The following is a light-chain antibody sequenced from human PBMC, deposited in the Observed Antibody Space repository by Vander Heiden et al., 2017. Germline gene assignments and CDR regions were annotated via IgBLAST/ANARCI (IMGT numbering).Light chain of an antibody. Sequence: QSVLTQPPSASVTPGQRVTISCSGSSPNIGSTPVNWYQQRTGTAPKLLVYSNNQRHSGVPDRFSGSKSGTSASVATSGLQAEEEADYYCAAGDDSRNGWVFGGGTKLTVL. CDR1: SPNIGSTP. CDR2: SNN. J-gene: IGLJ3*02. CDR3: AAGDDSRNGWV. V-gene: IGLV1-44*01.